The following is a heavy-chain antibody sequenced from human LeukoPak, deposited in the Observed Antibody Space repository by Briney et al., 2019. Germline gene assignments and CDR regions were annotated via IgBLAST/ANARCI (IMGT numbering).Heavy chain of an antibody. D-gene: IGHD2-2*01. J-gene: IGHJ4*02. CDR3: AKDGGYCSSTSCSGGDFDY. CDR1: GFTFSSYA. V-gene: IGHV3-23*01. CDR2: ISGSGGST. Sequence: GGSLRLSCAASGFTFSSYAMSWVHQAPGKGLEWVSAISGSGGSTYYADSVKGRFTISRDNSKNTLYLQMNSLRAEDTAVYYCAKDGGYCSSTSCSGGDFDYWGQGTLVTVSS.